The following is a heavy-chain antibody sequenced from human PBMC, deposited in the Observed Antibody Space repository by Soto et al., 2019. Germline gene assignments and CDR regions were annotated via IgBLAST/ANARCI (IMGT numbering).Heavy chain of an antibody. V-gene: IGHV3-30-3*01. D-gene: IGHD6-19*01. CDR1: GFTLSSYS. CDR2: ISYDGNKK. J-gene: IGHJ4*02. CDR3: ARSVAVAGLDY. Sequence: QSGGSLRLSCAASGFTLSSYSMHWVRQAPGKGLEWVGVISYDGNKKYYRDSVKGRFSISRDTSNNTVHLQMNSLRPDDTAVYYCARSVAVAGLDYWGQGSLVTVSS.